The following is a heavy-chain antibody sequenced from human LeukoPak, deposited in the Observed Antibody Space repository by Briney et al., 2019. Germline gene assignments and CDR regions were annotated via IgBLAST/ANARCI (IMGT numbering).Heavy chain of an antibody. CDR2: IGPTGSDR. CDR3: ATETNGRHYDY. Sequence: GGSLRLSCIASGLTFSTSGFNWVRQAPGKGLEWVASIGPTGSDRYHADSIKGRFTISRDNANNFLYLQMNSLRAEDTAVYYCATETNGRHYDYWGQGTLLTVSS. V-gene: IGHV3-21*06. D-gene: IGHD1-14*01. J-gene: IGHJ4*02. CDR1: GLTFSTSG.